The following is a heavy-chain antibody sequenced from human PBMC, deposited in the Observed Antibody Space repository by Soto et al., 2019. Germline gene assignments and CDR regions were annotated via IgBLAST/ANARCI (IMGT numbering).Heavy chain of an antibody. CDR3: ARNRGGNTMVRGVIIEYYYYYMDV. D-gene: IGHD3-10*01. J-gene: IGHJ6*03. Sequence: ASVKFSCKASGYTFTSYGISWVRQAPGQGLEWMGWISAYNGNTNYAQKLQGRVTMTTDTSTSTAYMELRSLRSDDTAVYYCARNRGGNTMVRGVIIEYYYYYMDVWGKGTTVTVSS. V-gene: IGHV1-18*01. CDR1: GYTFTSYG. CDR2: ISAYNGNT.